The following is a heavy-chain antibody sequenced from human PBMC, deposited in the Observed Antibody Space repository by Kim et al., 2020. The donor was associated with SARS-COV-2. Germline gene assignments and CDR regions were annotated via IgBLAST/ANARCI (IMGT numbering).Heavy chain of an antibody. CDR3: AKGSHLDSGLICWCNA. V-gene: IGHV3-30*18. D-gene: IGHD2-8*01. CDR1: GFTFSSYG. J-gene: IGHJ3*01. Sequence: GGSLRLSCAASGFTFSSYGMHWVRQAPGKGLEWVAVISYDGTIKYYAYSVKGRLTVSRDNSKNTLHLQSTGLRTVDTAVYYCAKGSHLDSGLICWCNA. CDR2: ISYDGTIK.